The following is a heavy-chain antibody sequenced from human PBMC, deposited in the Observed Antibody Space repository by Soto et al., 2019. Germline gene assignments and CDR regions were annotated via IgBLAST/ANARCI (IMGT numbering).Heavy chain of an antibody. CDR1: GFTFSSYG. CDR2: ISYDGSNK. D-gene: IGHD1-1*01. Sequence: PWGSLRLSWAAAGFTFSSYGMRWVRQAPGKGLEWVAVISYDGSNKYYADSVKGRFTISRDNSKNTLYLQMNSLRAEDTAVYYCAKEYRYRYYGMDVWAQGPTVTVSS. V-gene: IGHV3-30*18. J-gene: IGHJ6*02. CDR3: AKEYRYRYYGMDV.